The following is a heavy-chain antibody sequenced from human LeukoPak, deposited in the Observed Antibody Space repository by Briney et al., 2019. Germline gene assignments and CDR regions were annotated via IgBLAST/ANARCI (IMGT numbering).Heavy chain of an antibody. CDR3: AEDRGYYDSSGSDY. CDR2: ISGSGGST. Sequence: GGSLRLSCAASGFTFSSYAMSWVRQAPGKGLEWVSAISGSGGSTYYADSVKGRFTISRDNSKNTLYLQMNSLRAEDTAVYYCAEDRGYYDSSGSDYWGQGTLVTVSS. CDR1: GFTFSSYA. D-gene: IGHD3-22*01. V-gene: IGHV3-23*01. J-gene: IGHJ4*02.